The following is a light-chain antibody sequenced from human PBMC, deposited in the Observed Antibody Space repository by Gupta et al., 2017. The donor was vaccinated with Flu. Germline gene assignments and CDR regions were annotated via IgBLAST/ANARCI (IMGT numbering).Light chain of an antibody. V-gene: IGLV2-11*01. CDR2: DVS. J-gene: IGLJ2*01. CDR1: SSDVGGYNY. CDR3: CSYAGSYTLV. Sequence: ALTQPRSVPGSPGLSVTISCTGTSSDVGGYNYVSWYQQHPGKAPKLMIYDVSKRPSGVPDRFSGSKSGNTASLTISGLQAEDEADYYCCSYAGSYTLVFGGGTKLTVL.